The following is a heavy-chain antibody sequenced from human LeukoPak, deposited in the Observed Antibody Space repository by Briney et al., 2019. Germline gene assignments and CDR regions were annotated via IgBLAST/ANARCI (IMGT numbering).Heavy chain of an antibody. CDR1: GFTFSSYA. Sequence: GGSLRLSCTASGFTFSSYAMAWVRQAPGEGLQWRSSIPGNGRPFYADAVKGRLTISRDNSKNTLFLQINSLRVDDSAVYYCAKDRRETSPDYLGPGTLVTVSP. V-gene: IGHV3-23*01. J-gene: IGHJ4*02. CDR2: IPGNGRP. CDR3: AKDRRETSPDY.